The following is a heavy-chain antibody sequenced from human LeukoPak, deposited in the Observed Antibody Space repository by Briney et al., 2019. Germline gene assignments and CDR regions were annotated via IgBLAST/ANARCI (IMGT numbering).Heavy chain of an antibody. D-gene: IGHD3/OR15-3a*01. J-gene: IGHJ4*02. CDR3: ARGTGTGWRFDF. V-gene: IGHV4-59*01. Sequence: SETLSLTCTVSSGSITNYYWSWIRQPPGKGLEWIGFIYYSGNTNYNPSLKSRVTISVDTSKNQFSLKLSSMTAADTAVYYCARGTGTGWRFDFWGQGTLVTVSS. CDR1: SGSITNYY. CDR2: IYYSGNT.